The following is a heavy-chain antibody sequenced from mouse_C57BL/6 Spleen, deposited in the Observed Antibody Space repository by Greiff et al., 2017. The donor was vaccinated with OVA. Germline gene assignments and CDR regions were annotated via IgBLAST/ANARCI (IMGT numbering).Heavy chain of an antibody. CDR1: GFTFSDYG. V-gene: IGHV5-17*01. CDR3: ARTSRYFDY. D-gene: IGHD6-1*01. Sequence: EVKLMESGGGLVKPGGSLKLSCAASGFTFSDYGMHWVRQAPEKGLEWVAYISSGSSTIYYADTVKGRFTISRDNAKNTLFLQMTSLRSEDTAMYYCARTSRYFDYWGQGTTLTVSS. J-gene: IGHJ2*01. CDR2: ISSGSSTI.